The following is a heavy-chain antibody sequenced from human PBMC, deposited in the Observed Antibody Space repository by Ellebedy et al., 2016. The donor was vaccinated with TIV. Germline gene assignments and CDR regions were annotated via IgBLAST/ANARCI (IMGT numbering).Heavy chain of an antibody. Sequence: GGSLRLXXAASGFTFDDYTMHWVRQAPGKGLEWVSLISWDGGSTYYADSVKGRFTISRDNSKNSLYLQMNSLRTEDTALYYCAKDGEQWLVAYFDYWGQGTLVTVSS. V-gene: IGHV3-43*01. D-gene: IGHD6-19*01. CDR3: AKDGEQWLVAYFDY. CDR1: GFTFDDYT. J-gene: IGHJ4*02. CDR2: ISWDGGST.